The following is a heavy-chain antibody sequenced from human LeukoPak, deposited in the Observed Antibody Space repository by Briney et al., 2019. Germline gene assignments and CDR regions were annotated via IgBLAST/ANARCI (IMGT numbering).Heavy chain of an antibody. CDR3: AMALDY. CDR1: GFTFSNYL. J-gene: IGHJ4*02. Sequence: QPGGSLRLSCVASGFTFSNYLMNWVRQAPGKGLEWVSGISHSGSSIYYADSVKGRFTISRDNSKNTLYLQMDHLRVEDTAVYYCAMALDYWGQGTLVTVSS. V-gene: IGHV3-23*01. CDR2: ISHSGSSI.